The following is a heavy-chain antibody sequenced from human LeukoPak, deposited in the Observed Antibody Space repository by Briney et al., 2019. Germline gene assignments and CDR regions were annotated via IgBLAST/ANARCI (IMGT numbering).Heavy chain of an antibody. CDR1: GFTVSTNY. Sequence: GGSLRLSCAASGFTVSTNYMSWVRQAPGKGLEWVSVIYSGGSTYYAGSVKGRFTISRDNSKNTLYLQMNSLRAEDTAVYYCARENSGPYGMDVWGQGTTVTVSS. V-gene: IGHV3-66*01. D-gene: IGHD6-19*01. CDR3: ARENSGPYGMDV. CDR2: IYSGGST. J-gene: IGHJ6*02.